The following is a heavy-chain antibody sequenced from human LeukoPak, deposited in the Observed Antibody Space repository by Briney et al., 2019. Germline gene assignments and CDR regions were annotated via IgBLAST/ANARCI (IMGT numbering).Heavy chain of an antibody. CDR2: ISYDGSNK. CDR1: GFTFSSYA. J-gene: IGHJ3*02. V-gene: IGHV3-30*04. D-gene: IGHD5-24*01. Sequence: PGRSLRLSCAASGFTFSSYAMHWVRQAPGKGLEWVAVISYDGSNKYYADSVKGRFTISRDNSKNTLYLQMNSLRAEDTAVYYCARPIVKATIYDAFDIWGQGTMVTVSA. CDR3: ARPIVKATIYDAFDI.